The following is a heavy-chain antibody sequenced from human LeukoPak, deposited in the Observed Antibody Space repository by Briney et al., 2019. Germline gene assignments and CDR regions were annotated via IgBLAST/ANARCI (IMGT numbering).Heavy chain of an antibody. CDR3: ARGAVAGTEDYFDY. CDR2: ISSSSSYI. Sequence: GGSLRLSCAASGFTFSSYSMNWVRQAPGKGLEWVSSISSSSSYIYYADSVKGRFTISRDNAKNSLYLQMNSLRAEDTAVDYCARGAVAGTEDYFDYWGQGTLVTVSS. J-gene: IGHJ4*02. CDR1: GFTFSSYS. V-gene: IGHV3-21*01. D-gene: IGHD6-19*01.